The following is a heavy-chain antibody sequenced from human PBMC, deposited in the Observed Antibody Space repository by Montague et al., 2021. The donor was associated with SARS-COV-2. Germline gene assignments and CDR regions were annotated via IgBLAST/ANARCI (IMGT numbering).Heavy chain of an antibody. D-gene: IGHD6-13*01. CDR2: IDYSGNT. J-gene: IGHJ1*01. V-gene: IGHV4-39*02. Sequence: SETLSLTCTVSPGSDGPIRRSTYSWGWIRQSPVKGLEWIGSIDYSGNTDYNTSLKSRVTMSEDTSKSQLSLRVRSVSAADTAIYYCARDSDSRSWFKYWGQGTLVTVSS. CDR1: PGSDGPIRRSTYS. CDR3: ARDSDSRSWFKY.